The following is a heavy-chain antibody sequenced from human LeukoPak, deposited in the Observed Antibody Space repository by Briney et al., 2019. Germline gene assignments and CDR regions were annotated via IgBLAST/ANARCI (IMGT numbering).Heavy chain of an antibody. CDR1: GGSFSGYY. V-gene: IGHV4-34*01. J-gene: IGHJ6*02. D-gene: IGHD3-10*01. CDR3: ARGSMVRGVSGYYGMDV. CDR2: INHSGST. Sequence: SETLSLTCAVYGGSFSGYYWSWIRQPPGKGLEWIGEINHSGSTNYNPSLKSRVTISVDTSKNQFSLKLSSVTAADTAVYYCARGSMVRGVSGYYGMDVWGQGTTVTVSS.